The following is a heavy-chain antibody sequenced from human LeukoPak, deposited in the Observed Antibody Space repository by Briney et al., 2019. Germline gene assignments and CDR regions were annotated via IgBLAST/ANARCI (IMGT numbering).Heavy chain of an antibody. CDR1: GGSISSHY. Sequence: SETLSLTCTVSGGSISSHYWSWIWQPPGKGLEWIGYIYYSGSTNYNPSLKSRVTISVDASKNQFSLKLSSVTAADTAVYYCAREPEYSYGSGGLFDPWGQGTLVTVSS. J-gene: IGHJ5*02. V-gene: IGHV4-59*11. D-gene: IGHD5-18*01. CDR3: AREPEYSYGSGGLFDP. CDR2: IYYSGST.